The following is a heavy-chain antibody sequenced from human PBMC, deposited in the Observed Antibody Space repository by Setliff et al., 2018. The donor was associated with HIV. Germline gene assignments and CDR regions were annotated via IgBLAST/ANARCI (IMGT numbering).Heavy chain of an antibody. CDR3: TRKLAPGHGMDV. Sequence: GGSLRLSWGGFTFTSYWMIWVRQAPGKGLEWVANINQDGSEKNYVDSVKGRFTISRDNAKNSLYLQMDSLRVEDTTVYYCTRKLAPGHGMDVWGQGTTVTVSS. CDR2: INQDGSEK. D-gene: IGHD3-3*02. J-gene: IGHJ6*02. V-gene: IGHV3-7*01. CDR1: FTFTSYW.